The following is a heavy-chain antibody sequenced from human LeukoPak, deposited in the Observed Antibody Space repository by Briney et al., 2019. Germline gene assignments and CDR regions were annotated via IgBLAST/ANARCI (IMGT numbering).Heavy chain of an antibody. V-gene: IGHV3-30*02. CDR3: AKDPYGY. Sequence: GGSLRLSCAASGFTFCDYGIHWVRQAPGKGLEWVAFIRFDGSEKYYADSVKGRFTISRDNSKNTLYLQMNSLRVEDTAVYYCAKDPYGYWGQGTLVTVSS. CDR2: IRFDGSEK. CDR1: GFTFCDYG. D-gene: IGHD4-17*01. J-gene: IGHJ4*02.